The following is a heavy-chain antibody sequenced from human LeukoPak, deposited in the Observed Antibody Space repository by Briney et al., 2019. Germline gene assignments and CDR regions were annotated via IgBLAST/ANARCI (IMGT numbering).Heavy chain of an antibody. Sequence: GGSLRLSCTTSSSYATSWVRQAPGKGLEWVSSITSSGYNTYYADSVKGRFTISRDNSKNTLYLQLNSLRVEDTAVYYCAQSNGYFEYWGQGTLVPVSS. CDR3: AQSNGYFEY. CDR2: ITSSGYNT. J-gene: IGHJ4*02. D-gene: IGHD3-22*01. CDR1: SSYA. V-gene: IGHV3-23*01.